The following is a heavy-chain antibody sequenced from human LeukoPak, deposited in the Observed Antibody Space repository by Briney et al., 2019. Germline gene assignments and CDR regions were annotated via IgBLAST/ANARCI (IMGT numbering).Heavy chain of an antibody. CDR1: GDSISSSGYY. CDR3: ARRSTSGCLDY. D-gene: IGHD2-2*01. J-gene: IGHJ4*02. CDR2: IYYSGST. Sequence: SETLSLTCTVSGDSISSSGYYWGWIRQPPGRGLEWIGTIYYSGSTYYNPSLKSRVTISVDTSKNQFSLKLSSVTAADTAVYYCARRSTSGCLDYWGQGTLVTVSS. V-gene: IGHV4-39*01.